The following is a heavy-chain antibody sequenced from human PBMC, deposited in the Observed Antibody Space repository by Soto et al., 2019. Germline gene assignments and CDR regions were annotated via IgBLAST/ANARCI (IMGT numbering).Heavy chain of an antibody. J-gene: IGHJ5*02. CDR3: ARDLARSYDSSGLPHQNWFDP. Sequence: GASVKVSCKASGYTFTGYYMHWVRQAPGQGLEWMGWINPNSGGTNYAQKFQGRVTMTRDTSISTAYMELSRLRSDDTAVYYCARDLARSYDSSGLPHQNWFDPWGQGTLVTVSS. V-gene: IGHV1-2*02. D-gene: IGHD3-22*01. CDR2: INPNSGGT. CDR1: GYTFTGYY.